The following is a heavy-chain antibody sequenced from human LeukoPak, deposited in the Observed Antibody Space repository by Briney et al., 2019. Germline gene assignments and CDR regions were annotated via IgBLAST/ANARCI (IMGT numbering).Heavy chain of an antibody. Sequence: GGSLGLSCAASGFTVSTNYMTWVRQAPGKGLEWVSIIYNNGNTYYADSVKGRFTISRDNSKNTLYLQMDSLRAADTAVYYCARALAYCNTNGCPLGYWGQGTLVTVSS. CDR3: ARALAYCNTNGCPLGY. D-gene: IGHD2/OR15-2a*01. CDR2: IYNNGNT. CDR1: GFTVSTNY. J-gene: IGHJ4*02. V-gene: IGHV3-53*01.